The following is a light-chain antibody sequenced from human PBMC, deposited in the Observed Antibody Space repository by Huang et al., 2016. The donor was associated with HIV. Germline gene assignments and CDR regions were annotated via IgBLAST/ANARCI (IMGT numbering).Light chain of an antibody. CDR2: AAF. Sequence: DIQMTQSPSSLSASVGDRVTISCRTRQNIGRYLSWYQHKAGEAPKLLISAAFTLQSGVPSRFSGSGYGTDFNLTISSLQPEDFATYYCQQSYNTPRTFGPGTRVEI. CDR1: QNIGRY. CDR3: QQSYNTPRT. J-gene: IGKJ1*01. V-gene: IGKV1-39*01.